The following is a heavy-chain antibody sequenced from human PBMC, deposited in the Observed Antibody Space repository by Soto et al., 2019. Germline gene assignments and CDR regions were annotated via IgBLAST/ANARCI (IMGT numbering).Heavy chain of an antibody. Sequence: ASVKVSCKASGYTFTSYGISWVRQAPGQGLEWMGWINPNSGGTNYAQKFQGWVTMTRDTSISTAYMELSRLRSDDTAVYYCARDSGPSYYYYSSGYYFQHWGQGTLVTVSS. CDR1: GYTFTSYG. J-gene: IGHJ1*01. V-gene: IGHV1-2*04. CDR2: INPNSGGT. CDR3: ARDSGPSYYYYSSGYYFQH. D-gene: IGHD3-22*01.